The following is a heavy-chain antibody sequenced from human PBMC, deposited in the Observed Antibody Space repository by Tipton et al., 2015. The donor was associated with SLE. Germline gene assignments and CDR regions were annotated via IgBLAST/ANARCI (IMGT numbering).Heavy chain of an antibody. CDR3: ARAAAGDHNYYWYMDV. Sequence: QLVQSGAEVKKPGASVRVSCKASGSTFTGYWLHWARQAPGQGLEWMGCTNPDTGGTNYAQKFQGRVTMNRDTSITTAYLELSGLTSDDTAVYYCARAAAGDHNYYWYMDVWGKGATVTGAS. D-gene: IGHD6-25*01. J-gene: IGHJ6*03. V-gene: IGHV1-2*02. CDR2: TNPDTGGT. CDR1: GSTFTGYW.